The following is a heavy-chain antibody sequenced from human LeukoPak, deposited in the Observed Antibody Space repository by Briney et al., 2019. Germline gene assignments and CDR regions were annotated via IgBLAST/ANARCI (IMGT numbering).Heavy chain of an antibody. Sequence: GGSLRLSCAASGFTLSSYSMNWVRQAPGKGLEWVSSISSSSSYIYYADSVKGRLTISRDNSKNTLYLQMNSLRAEDTAVYYCAKAGDSGIYDVDYYMDVWGKGTTVTVSS. CDR3: AKAGDSGIYDVDYYMDV. CDR1: GFTLSSYS. V-gene: IGHV3-21*01. CDR2: ISSSSSYI. J-gene: IGHJ6*03. D-gene: IGHD3-10*01.